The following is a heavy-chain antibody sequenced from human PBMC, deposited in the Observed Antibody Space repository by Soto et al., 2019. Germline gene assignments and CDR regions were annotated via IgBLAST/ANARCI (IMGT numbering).Heavy chain of an antibody. V-gene: IGHV3-48*02. CDR3: ATEGTNGYNHYYIET. J-gene: IGHJ4*02. D-gene: IGHD5-12*01. CDR2: ISRSHSAI. CDR1: GFSLSNSG. Sequence: GGSLRLSCLASGFSLSNSGMFWVRQAPGKGLEWISYISRSHSAIYYADSVKGRFTMSRDNAKNSIFLQMNSLTDEDRAVYYCATEGTNGYNHYYIETWGQGGPVTVSS.